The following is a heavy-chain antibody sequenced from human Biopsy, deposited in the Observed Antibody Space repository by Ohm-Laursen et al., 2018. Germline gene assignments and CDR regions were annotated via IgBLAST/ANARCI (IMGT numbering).Heavy chain of an antibody. Sequence: SLRLSCTASGFTFSSYGMHWVRQAPGKGPEWVSTISANGATSYYADSVKGRFTISRDNSKNTLYLQMNSVRADDTAIYYCAKGGSITIFGVVINNCFDPWGQGTRVTVSS. CDR1: GFTFSSYG. J-gene: IGHJ5*02. D-gene: IGHD3-3*01. CDR2: ISANGATS. CDR3: AKGGSITIFGVVINNCFDP. V-gene: IGHV3-23*01.